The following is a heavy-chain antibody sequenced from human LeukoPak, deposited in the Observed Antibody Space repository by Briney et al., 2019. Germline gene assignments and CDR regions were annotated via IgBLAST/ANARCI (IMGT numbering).Heavy chain of an antibody. CDR2: IYTSGST. Sequence: PSETLSLTCTVSGGSISSYYWSWIRQPAGKGLEWIGRIYTSGSTNYNPSLKSRATMSVDTSKNQFSLKLNSVTAADTAVYYCARDYDVLTAYPPTQLFDPWGQGTLVTVSS. D-gene: IGHD3-9*01. V-gene: IGHV4-4*07. CDR1: GGSISSYY. CDR3: ARDYDVLTAYPPTQLFDP. J-gene: IGHJ5*02.